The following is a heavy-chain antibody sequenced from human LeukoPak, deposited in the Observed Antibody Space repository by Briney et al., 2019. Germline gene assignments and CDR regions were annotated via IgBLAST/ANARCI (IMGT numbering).Heavy chain of an antibody. V-gene: IGHV3-7*01. Sequence: GGSLRLSCAASGFTLSRHWMSWVRQAPGKGLEWVANEKDDGSENDYVDSVKGRFTISRDNTKNSLFLQMDSLRAEDTAVYYCARVSGDYLLNYFDFWGQGTPVTVPS. D-gene: IGHD4-17*01. J-gene: IGHJ4*02. CDR1: GFTLSRHW. CDR2: EKDDGSEN. CDR3: ARVSGDYLLNYFDF.